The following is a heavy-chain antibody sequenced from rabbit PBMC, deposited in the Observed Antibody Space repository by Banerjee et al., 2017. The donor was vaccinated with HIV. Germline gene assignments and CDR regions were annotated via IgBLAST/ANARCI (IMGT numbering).Heavy chain of an antibody. J-gene: IGHJ4*01. CDR2: IYAGSGGST. CDR3: ARRSSSSGADYYPL. D-gene: IGHD1-1*01. CDR1: GFDFSTYG. Sequence: QLEESGGGLVQPGGSLKLSCKASGFDFSTYGVSWVRQAPGKGLEWIGCIYAGSGGSTYYARWAKGRFTISRTSSTTVTLQMTSLTAADTATYFCARRSSSSGADYYPLWGPGTLVTVS. V-gene: IGHV1S45*01.